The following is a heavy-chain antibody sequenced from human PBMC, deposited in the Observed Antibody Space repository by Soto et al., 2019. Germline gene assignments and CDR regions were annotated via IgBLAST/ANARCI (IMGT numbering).Heavy chain of an antibody. CDR2: IYNGGST. CDR1: GASNRTSY. J-gene: IGHJ2*01. D-gene: IGHD2-8*01. V-gene: IGHV4-59*08. CDR3: ARIEVSMWYFAL. Sequence: PSETLSLTCTVSGASNRTSYWSWIRQPLGKGLEWIGYIYNGGSTNYNPSLKSRVTLSVDTSENQFYLKLTSVTAADTAVYFCARIEVSMWYFALWGRGALVTVSS.